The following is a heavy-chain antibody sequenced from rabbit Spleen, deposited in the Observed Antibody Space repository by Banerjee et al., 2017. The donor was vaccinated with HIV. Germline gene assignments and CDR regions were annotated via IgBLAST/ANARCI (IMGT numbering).Heavy chain of an antibody. CDR2: IGTTKGGT. V-gene: IGHV1S40*01. Sequence: QSLEESGGGLVQPEGSLTLTCKASGFDFSSSYYMCWVRQATGKGLQWIACIGTTKGGTYYASWAKGRFTISKTSSTTVTLQMTSLTAADTATYFCARDEVSTNGGGDYDLWGPGTLVTVS. D-gene: IGHD1-1*01. CDR1: GFDFSSSYY. CDR3: ARDEVSTNGGGDYDL. J-gene: IGHJ4*01.